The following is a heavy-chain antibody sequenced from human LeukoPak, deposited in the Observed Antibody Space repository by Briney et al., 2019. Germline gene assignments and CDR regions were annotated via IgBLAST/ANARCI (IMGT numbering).Heavy chain of an antibody. J-gene: IGHJ5*02. D-gene: IGHD3-10*01. CDR3: ARAGSERYNWFDP. CDR1: GGTFSSYA. CDR2: IIPIFGTA. Sequence: ASVKVSCKASGGTFSSYAISWVRQAPGQGLEWMGGIIPIFGTANYAQKFQGRVTITTDESTSTAYMGLSSLRSEDTAVYYCARAGSERYNWFDPWGQGTLVTVSS. V-gene: IGHV1-69*05.